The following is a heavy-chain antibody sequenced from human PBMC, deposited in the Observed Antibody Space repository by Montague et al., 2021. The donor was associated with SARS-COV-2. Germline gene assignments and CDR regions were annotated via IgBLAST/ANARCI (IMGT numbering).Heavy chain of an antibody. Sequence: SETLSLTCTVSGGSISSSSYYWGWIRQPPGKGLEWIGSIYYSGSTYCNPSLKSRVTISVDTSKNQFSLKLSSVTAADTAVCYCAREGGWLSRGSYYFDYWGQGTLVTVSS. CDR2: IYYSGST. V-gene: IGHV4-39*07. CDR3: AREGGWLSRGSYYFDY. J-gene: IGHJ4*02. D-gene: IGHD3-22*01. CDR1: GGSISSSSYY.